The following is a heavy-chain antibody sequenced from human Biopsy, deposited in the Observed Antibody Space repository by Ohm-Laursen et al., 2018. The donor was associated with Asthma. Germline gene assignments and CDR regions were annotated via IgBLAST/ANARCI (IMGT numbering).Heavy chain of an antibody. Sequence: SSVKVSCKSSGDSFSNYAISWVRQAPGQGLEWMGGLIPVLGTPDHAQMFEGRVTMTADESTSTAYMELSSLSSEDTAVYYCARGYSGSDRIVYYYSGLEVWGQGTTVTVSS. CDR2: LIPVLGTP. CDR3: ARGYSGSDRIVYYYSGLEV. J-gene: IGHJ6*02. CDR1: GDSFSNYA. D-gene: IGHD5-12*01. V-gene: IGHV1-69*01.